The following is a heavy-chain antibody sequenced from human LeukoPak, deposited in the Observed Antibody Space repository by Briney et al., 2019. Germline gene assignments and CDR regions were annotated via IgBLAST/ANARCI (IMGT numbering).Heavy chain of an antibody. J-gene: IGHJ3*02. CDR2: INHSGST. V-gene: IGHV4-39*07. CDR1: GGSISSSSYY. Sequence: SETLSLTCTVSGGSISSSSYYWGWIRQPPGKGLEWIGEINHSGSTNYNPSLKSRVTISVDTSKNQFSLKLSSVTAADTAVYYCARRPYNRGIVVVVAATRNGAFDIWGQGTMVTVSS. CDR3: ARRPYNRGIVVVVAATRNGAFDI. D-gene: IGHD2-15*01.